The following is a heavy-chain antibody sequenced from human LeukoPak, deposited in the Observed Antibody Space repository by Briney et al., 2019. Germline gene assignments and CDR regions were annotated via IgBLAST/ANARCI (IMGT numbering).Heavy chain of an antibody. D-gene: IGHD5-12*01. CDR2: ISGSGGST. CDR1: GFTFSSYA. CDR3: AKGPGGGYDPYYFDY. V-gene: IGHV3-23*01. J-gene: IGHJ4*02. Sequence: GGSLRLSCAASGFTFSSYAMSWVRQAPGKGLEWVSAISGSGGSTYYADSVKGRFTISRDNSKNTLYLQMNSLRAEDTAVYYCAKGPGGGYDPYYFDYWGQGTLVTVSS.